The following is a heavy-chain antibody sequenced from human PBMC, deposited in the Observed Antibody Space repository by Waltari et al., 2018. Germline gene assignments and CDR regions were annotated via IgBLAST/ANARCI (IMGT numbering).Heavy chain of an antibody. Sequence: QLQLQESGPGLVKPSETLSLTCTVSGGSISSSSYYWGWIRQPPGKGLEWIGSLYYSGSTYYNPSLKSRVTISVDTSKNQFSLKLSSVTAADTAVYYCARDPSSRAFDIWGQGTMVTVSS. CDR3: ARDPSSRAFDI. CDR1: GGSISSSSYY. V-gene: IGHV4-39*07. J-gene: IGHJ3*02. CDR2: LYYSGST.